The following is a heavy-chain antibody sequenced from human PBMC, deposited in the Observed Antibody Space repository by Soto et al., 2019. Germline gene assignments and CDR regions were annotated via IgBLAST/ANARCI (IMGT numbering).Heavy chain of an antibody. V-gene: IGHV1-18*01. CDR1: GYTFTIYG. J-gene: IGHJ6*02. Sequence: GASVKVSCKASGYTFTIYGINWVRQAPGQGLEWMGWISPDNGNTNYAQKLQGRVTMTTDTSTSTAYMELRSLGSDDTAVYYCARALGYSGYAGMDVWGQGTTVTVSS. CDR2: ISPDNGNT. CDR3: ARALGYSGYAGMDV. D-gene: IGHD5-12*01.